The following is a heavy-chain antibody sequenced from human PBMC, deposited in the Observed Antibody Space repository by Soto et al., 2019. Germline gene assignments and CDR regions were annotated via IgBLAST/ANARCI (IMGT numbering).Heavy chain of an antibody. CDR1: GSTFSSYA. D-gene: IGHD3-22*01. CDR2: IIPIFGTA. CDR3: ARGHSRGYYDSSGYYPFDY. J-gene: IGHJ4*02. Sequence: SVKVSCKASGSTFSSYAISWVRQAPGQGLEWMGGIIPIFGTANYAQKFQGRVTITADESTSTAYMELSSLRSEDTAVYYCARGHSRGYYDSSGYYPFDYWGQGTLVTVSS. V-gene: IGHV1-69*13.